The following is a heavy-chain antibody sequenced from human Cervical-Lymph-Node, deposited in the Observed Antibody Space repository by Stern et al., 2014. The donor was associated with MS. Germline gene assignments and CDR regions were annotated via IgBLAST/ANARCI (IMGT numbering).Heavy chain of an antibody. CDR1: VGSVSSSSFY. CDR2: IYYSGST. V-gene: IGHV4-39*01. J-gene: IGHJ2*01. Sequence: QVQLQESGPGLVKPSETLSLTCTVSVGSVSSSSFYWGWVRQPPGKGLEWIGHIYYSGSTYYNPSHKCRVPLPVDTPKTQSSLKLPSVTAADTAVYYCARQANYDSRGYFSNYWYFDLWGRGTLVTVSS. D-gene: IGHD3-22*01. CDR3: ARQANYDSRGYFSNYWYFDL.